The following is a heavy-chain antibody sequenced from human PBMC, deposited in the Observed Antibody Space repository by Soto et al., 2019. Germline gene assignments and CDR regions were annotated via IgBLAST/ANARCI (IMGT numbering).Heavy chain of an antibody. CDR3: AHAHGGRSHY. V-gene: IGHV2-5*02. Sequence: QITLKESGPTLVKPTQTLTLTCTFSGFSLTTDRVGVGWIRQPPGEALEWLAVIYWDDSKTYRPSLESRLTLTKDTSKNQVALTMTNMDSLDTATYYCAHAHGGRSHYWGQGTLITVSS. CDR2: IYWDDSK. CDR1: GFSLTTDRVG. D-gene: IGHD1-26*01. J-gene: IGHJ4*02.